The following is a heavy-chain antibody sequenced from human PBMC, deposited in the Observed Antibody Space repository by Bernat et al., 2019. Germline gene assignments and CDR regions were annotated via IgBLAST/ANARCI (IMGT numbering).Heavy chain of an antibody. CDR3: AGIPYLHYGFWSGYEDAFDI. CDR2: IFSNDEK. Sequence: QVTLKESGPVLVKPTETLTLTCTVSGFSLSNARMGVSWIRQPPGKALEWLAHIFSNDEKSYSTSLKSRLTISKDTSKSQVVLTMTNMDPVDTATYYCAGIPYLHYGFWSGYEDAFDIWGQGTMVTVSS. V-gene: IGHV2-26*01. CDR1: GFSLSNARMG. J-gene: IGHJ3*02. D-gene: IGHD3-3*01.